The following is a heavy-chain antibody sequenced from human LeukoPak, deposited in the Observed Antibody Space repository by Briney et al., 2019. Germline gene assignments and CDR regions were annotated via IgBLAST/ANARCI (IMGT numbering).Heavy chain of an antibody. J-gene: IGHJ6*03. CDR3: ARAGDIVVVPAAYYCMDV. D-gene: IGHD2-2*01. V-gene: IGHV1-69*05. Sequence: SVKVSCKASGYSFTSYGISWVRQAPGQGLEWMGGIIPIFGTANYAQKFQGRVTITTDESTSTAYMELSSLRSEDTAVYYCARAGDIVVVPAAYYCMDVWGKGTTVTVSS. CDR2: IIPIFGTA. CDR1: GYSFTSYG.